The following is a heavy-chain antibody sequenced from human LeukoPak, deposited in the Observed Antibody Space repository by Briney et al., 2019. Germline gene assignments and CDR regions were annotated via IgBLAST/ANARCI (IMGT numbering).Heavy chain of an antibody. CDR2: ISWNSGSI. CDR3: AKGAAMVASDDYYYYYGMDV. J-gene: IGHJ6*02. CDR1: GFTFDDYA. D-gene: IGHD5-18*01. Sequence: PGGSLRLSCAASGFTFDDYAMHWVRQAPGKGLEWVSGISWNSGSIGYADSVKGRFTIYRDNAKNSLYLQMNSLRAEDTALYYCAKGAAMVASDDYYYYYGMDVWGQGTTVTVSS. V-gene: IGHV3-9*01.